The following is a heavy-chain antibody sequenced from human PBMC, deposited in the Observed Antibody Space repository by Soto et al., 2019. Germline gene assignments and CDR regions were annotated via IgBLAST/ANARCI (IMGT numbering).Heavy chain of an antibody. V-gene: IGHV1-18*01. CDR3: ARVVGARGHWFDP. D-gene: IGHD1-26*01. CDR2: ISAYNGNT. J-gene: IGHJ5*02. Sequence: QVQLVQSGGEVKKPGASVKVSCKASGYTFTSYGIRWVRHAPGQGLEWMGRISAYNGNTNYAQKIQGRVTMTTDPPTSTAYMELRSLRSDATAVYYCARVVGARGHWFDPWGQGTLVTVSS. CDR1: GYTFTSYG.